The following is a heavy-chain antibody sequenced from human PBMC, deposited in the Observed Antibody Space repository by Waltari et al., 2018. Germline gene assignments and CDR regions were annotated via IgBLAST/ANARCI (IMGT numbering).Heavy chain of an antibody. Sequence: QLQLQESGPGLVKPSETLSLTCTVSGGSISSSSYYWGWIRQPPGKGLEWIGSIYYSGSTYYNPSLKSRVTISVDTSKNQFSLKLSSVTAADTAVYYCARDHGGYSSSWYVENWFDPWGQGTLVTVSS. D-gene: IGHD6-13*01. CDR2: IYYSGST. V-gene: IGHV4-39*07. J-gene: IGHJ5*02. CDR1: GGSISSSSYY. CDR3: ARDHGGYSSSWYVENWFDP.